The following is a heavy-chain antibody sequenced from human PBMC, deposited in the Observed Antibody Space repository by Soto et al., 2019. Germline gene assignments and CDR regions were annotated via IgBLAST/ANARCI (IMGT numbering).Heavy chain of an antibody. CDR3: ARNQGETPYYYYGMDV. Sequence: LKISCKGSGYSFTSYWIGWVRQMPGKGLEWMGIIYPGDSDTRYSPSFQGQVTISADKSISTAYLQWSSLKASDTAMYYCARNQGETPYYYYGMDVWGQGTTVTVSS. V-gene: IGHV5-51*01. CDR2: IYPGDSDT. CDR1: GYSFTSYW. J-gene: IGHJ6*02.